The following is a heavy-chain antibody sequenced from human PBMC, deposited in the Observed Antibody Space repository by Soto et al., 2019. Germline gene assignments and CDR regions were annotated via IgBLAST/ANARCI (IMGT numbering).Heavy chain of an antibody. CDR3: AREDIVASTDY. J-gene: IGHJ4*02. CDR2: ISAYNGNT. CDR1: GYTFTSYG. Sequence: QVQLVQSGAEVKKPGASVKVSCKASGYTFTSYGISWVRQAPGQGREWMGWISAYNGNTNYAQNLQGRVTMTTDTSPSTAYRELRSLISDVTDVYYCAREDIVASTDYWGQGTLVAVSS. D-gene: IGHD5-12*01. V-gene: IGHV1-18*01.